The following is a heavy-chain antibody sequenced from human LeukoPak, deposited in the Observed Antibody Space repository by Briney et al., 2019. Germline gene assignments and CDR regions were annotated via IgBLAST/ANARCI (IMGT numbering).Heavy chain of an antibody. CDR1: GFTFSSYW. Sequence: GGSLRLSCAASGFTFSSYWMSWVRQAPGKGLEWLANIKQDGSEKYYVDSVKGRFTISRDNAKNSLYLQMNSLRAEDTAVYYCAREQYSSSWYYMDVWGKGTTVTVSS. D-gene: IGHD6-13*01. CDR2: IKQDGSEK. CDR3: AREQYSSSWYYMDV. J-gene: IGHJ6*03. V-gene: IGHV3-7*01.